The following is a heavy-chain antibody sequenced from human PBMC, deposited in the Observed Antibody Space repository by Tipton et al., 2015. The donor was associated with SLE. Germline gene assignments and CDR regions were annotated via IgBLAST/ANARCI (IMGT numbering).Heavy chain of an antibody. J-gene: IGHJ4*02. V-gene: IGHV3-74*01. CDR3: ARVQYLYRGLVDY. D-gene: IGHD3-16*01. Sequence: GSLRLSCAASGFTFSDYWMHWVRQAPGKGLVWVSRIDKDGSTTAYADSVKGRFAISRDNAKNTLYLQVTSLTAEDTAVYYCARVQYLYRGLVDYWGQGTLVTVSS. CDR1: GFTFSDYW. CDR2: IDKDGSTT.